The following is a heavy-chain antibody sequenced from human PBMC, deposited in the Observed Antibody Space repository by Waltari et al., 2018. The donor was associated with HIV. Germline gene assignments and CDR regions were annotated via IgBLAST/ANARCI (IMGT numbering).Heavy chain of an antibody. D-gene: IGHD7-27*01. CDR3: AGRNWGYYYGMDV. CDR2: INHSGTT. Sequence: QVQLQQWGAGLLKPSETLSLRCAVYGGSFSGYYWSWIRQPPGKGLEWIGEINHSGTTHYNPSLKSRVTISVDTSKNQFSLKVSSVTAADTAVYFCAGRNWGYYYGMDVWGQGTTVTVSS. V-gene: IGHV4-34*01. CDR1: GGSFSGYY. J-gene: IGHJ6*02.